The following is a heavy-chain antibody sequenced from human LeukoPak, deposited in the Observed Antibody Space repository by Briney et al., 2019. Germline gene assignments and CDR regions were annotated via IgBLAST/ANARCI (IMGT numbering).Heavy chain of an antibody. Sequence: SETLSLTCTVSGGSISSGGYYWSWIRQHPGKGLEWIGYIHYSGSTDYNLSLKSRVTISVDTSKNQFSLKLNSVTAADTAVYYCARYCYASGSPQDAFDIWGQGTMVTVSS. D-gene: IGHD3-10*01. J-gene: IGHJ3*02. V-gene: IGHV4-31*03. CDR2: IHYSGST. CDR1: GGSISSGGYY. CDR3: ARYCYASGSPQDAFDI.